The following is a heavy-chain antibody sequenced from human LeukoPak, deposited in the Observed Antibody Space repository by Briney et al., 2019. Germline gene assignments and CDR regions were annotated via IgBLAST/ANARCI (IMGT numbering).Heavy chain of an antibody. CDR2: ISPPGDIT. CDR1: GFHFSTHG. Sequence: GSLRLSCAASGFHFSTHGMNWVRQAPGKGLEWVSGISPPGDITYYADSVKGRFTISRDNSKNTLYLQMNSLRAEDTAVYYCARPYSSGWDNWFDPWGQGTLVTVSS. CDR3: ARPYSSGWDNWFDP. V-gene: IGHV3-23*01. J-gene: IGHJ5*02. D-gene: IGHD6-19*01.